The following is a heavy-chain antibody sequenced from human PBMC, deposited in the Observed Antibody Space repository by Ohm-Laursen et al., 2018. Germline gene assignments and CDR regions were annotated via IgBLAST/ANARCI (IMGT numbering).Heavy chain of an antibody. V-gene: IGHV1-2*02. D-gene: IGHD2-2*01. CDR2: INPNSGGT. J-gene: IGHJ5*02. CDR1: GYTLTELS. CDR3: AREDCSSTSCPSHWFDP. Sequence: TVKVSCKVSGYTLTELSMHWVRQAPGQGLEWMGWINPNSGGTNYAQKFQGRVTVTRDTSISTAYMELSRLRSDDTAVYYCAREDCSSTSCPSHWFDPWGQGTLVTVSS.